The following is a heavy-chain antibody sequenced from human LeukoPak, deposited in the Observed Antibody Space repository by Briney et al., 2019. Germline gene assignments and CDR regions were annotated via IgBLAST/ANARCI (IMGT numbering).Heavy chain of an antibody. J-gene: IGHJ4*02. V-gene: IGHV3-66*01. CDR2: LYSGGSI. CDR1: GVTVSTNH. D-gene: IGHD1-14*01. CDR3: ATDLGRIDC. Sequence: PGWSLRLPCAASGVTVSTNHRGWVRQAPGKGLEWGSALYSGGSIFYADSVRGRFTISRDNSKNTLYLQMNSLRVEDTGVYYCATDLGRIDCWGQGTLVTVSS.